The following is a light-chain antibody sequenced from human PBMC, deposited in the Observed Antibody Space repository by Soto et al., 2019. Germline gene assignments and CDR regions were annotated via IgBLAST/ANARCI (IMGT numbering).Light chain of an antibody. CDR2: DAS. CDR1: QSVLYSSNNRNY. Sequence: DIVMTQSPDSLAVSLGERVTINCKSSQSVLYSSNNRNYLAWYQQKPGQAPRLFIYDASTRATGIPARFSGSGSGTEFTLTISSLQSEDFAVYYCQQYNSWPETFGQGTKVDIK. J-gene: IGKJ1*01. V-gene: IGKV4-1*01. CDR3: QQYNSWPET.